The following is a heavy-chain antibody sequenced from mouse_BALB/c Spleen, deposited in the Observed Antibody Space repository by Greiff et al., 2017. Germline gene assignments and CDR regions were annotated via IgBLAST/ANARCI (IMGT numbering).Heavy chain of an antibody. V-gene: IGHV5-17*02. CDR2: ISSGSSTI. D-gene: IGHD2-3*01. J-gene: IGHJ4*01. CDR1: GFTFSSFG. Sequence: EVQGVESGGGLVQPGGSRKLSCAASGFTFSSFGMHWVRQAPEKGLEWVAYISSGSSTIYYADTVKGRFTISRDNPKNTLFLQMTSLRSEDTAMYYCARNGDGYYDYYAMDYWGQGTSGTVSS. CDR3: ARNGDGYYDYYAMDY.